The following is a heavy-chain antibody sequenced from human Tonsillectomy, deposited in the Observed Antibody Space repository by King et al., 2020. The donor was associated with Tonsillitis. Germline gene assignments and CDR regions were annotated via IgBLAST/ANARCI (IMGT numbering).Heavy chain of an antibody. CDR2: ISFDGNLK. Sequence: VQLVESGGGVVQPGRSLRLSCVASGITFNTHGMHWVRQAPGKGLEWVAFISFDGNLKHSADSVKGRFTISRDNSKNTLFLQMNSLRAEDTAVYYCANSRGIYGYYISLWGQGTLVTVSS. V-gene: IGHV3-33*05. CDR1: GITFNTHG. J-gene: IGHJ4*02. D-gene: IGHD4-17*01. CDR3: ANSRGIYGYYISL.